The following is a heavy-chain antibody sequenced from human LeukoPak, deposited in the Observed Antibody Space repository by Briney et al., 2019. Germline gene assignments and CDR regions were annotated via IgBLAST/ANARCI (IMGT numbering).Heavy chain of an antibody. CDR3: ARDTHFGGNFVPDY. V-gene: IGHV3-21*01. D-gene: IGHD4-23*01. CDR2: ISSSSIYI. Sequence: PGGSLRLSCAVSGFTFSSHSMNWVRQAPGKGLEWVSSISSSSIYIYYADSVKGRFTISRDNAKNSLYLQMNSLRAEDTAVYFCARDTHFGGNFVPDYWGQGTLVTVSS. J-gene: IGHJ4*02. CDR1: GFTFSSHS.